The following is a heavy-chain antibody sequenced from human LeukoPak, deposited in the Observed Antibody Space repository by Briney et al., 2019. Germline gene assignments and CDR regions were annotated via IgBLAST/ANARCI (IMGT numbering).Heavy chain of an antibody. CDR1: GYTFTSYG. D-gene: IGHD3-10*01. CDR3: ARGPYYYGSGSPYYMDV. CDR2: ISAYNGNT. J-gene: IGHJ6*03. Sequence: GASVKVSCKASGYTFTSYGISWVRQAPGQGLEWMGWISAYNGNTNYAQKLQGRVTMTTDTSTSTAYMELSRLRSDDTAVYYCARGPYYYGSGSPYYMDVWGKGTTVTVSS. V-gene: IGHV1-18*01.